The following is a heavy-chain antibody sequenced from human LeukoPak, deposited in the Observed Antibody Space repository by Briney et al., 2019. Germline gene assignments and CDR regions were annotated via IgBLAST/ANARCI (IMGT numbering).Heavy chain of an antibody. Sequence: GESLKISFKGSGYSFASYWIGWVRQMPGKGLEWMGIIYPGDSDTRYSPSFQGQVTISADKSISTAYLQWSSLKASDTAMYYCARSYTTSPDAFDIWGQGTMVTVSS. J-gene: IGHJ3*02. CDR1: GYSFASYW. V-gene: IGHV5-51*01. CDR2: IYPGDSDT. CDR3: ARSYTTSPDAFDI. D-gene: IGHD6-6*01.